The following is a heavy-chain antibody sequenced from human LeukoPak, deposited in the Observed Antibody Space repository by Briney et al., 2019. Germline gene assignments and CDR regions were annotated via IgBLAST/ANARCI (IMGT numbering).Heavy chain of an antibody. V-gene: IGHV4-39*01. J-gene: IGHJ6*03. CDR3: ARLGGVRGYYYYYMDV. CDR1: GDSISSGTYY. Sequence: SETLSLTCTVSGDSISSGTYYWCWIRQPPGKGLQWIGNIHYGGSTYYNPSLKSRVTISVDTSKKQFSLKLSSVTAADTALYYCARLGGVRGYYYYYMDVWGKGTTVTVSS. CDR2: IHYGGST. D-gene: IGHD3-10*01.